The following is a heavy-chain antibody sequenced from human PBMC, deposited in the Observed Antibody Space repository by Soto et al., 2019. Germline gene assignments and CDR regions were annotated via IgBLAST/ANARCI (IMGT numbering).Heavy chain of an antibody. CDR1: GYTFTSYG. CDR3: ARDPGQHIVATDGMDV. J-gene: IGHJ6*02. CDR2: SSAYNGNT. Sequence: QVQLVQSGAEVKKPGASVKVSCKASGYTFTSYGISWVRQAPGQGLEWMGWSSAYNGNTNYAQKLQGRVTIAPDTSTSTGYMELRSLRPDATDLYYCARDPGQHIVATDGMDVWGQGTKVTVSS. D-gene: IGHD5-12*01. V-gene: IGHV1-18*01.